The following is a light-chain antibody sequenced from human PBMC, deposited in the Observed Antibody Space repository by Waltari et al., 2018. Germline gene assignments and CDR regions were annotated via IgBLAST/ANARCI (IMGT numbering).Light chain of an antibody. CDR3: QQANSFPN. V-gene: IGKV1-12*01. CDR2: AAS. J-gene: IGKJ4*01. CDR1: QDVSSW. Sequence: DIQMTQSXSSVSASVGDRVPIPCRSSQDVSSWLAWYQQKPGEAPKLLIFAASSLKSGVPSRFSGSGSGTDFTLTISSLQPEDFATYYCQQANSFPNFGGGTRVEIK.